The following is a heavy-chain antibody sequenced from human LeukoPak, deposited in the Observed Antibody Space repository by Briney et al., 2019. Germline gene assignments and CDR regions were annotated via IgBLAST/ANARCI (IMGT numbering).Heavy chain of an antibody. CDR1: GFDFGAYW. V-gene: IGHV3-7*01. CDR3: VRDWRDGYDTDFDY. CDR2: IKNDGGEE. D-gene: IGHD5-12*01. J-gene: IGHJ4*02. Sequence: PGGSLRLSCTASGFDFGAYWMSWVRQAPGKGLEWVANIKNDGGEELYVDSVMGRFTISRDNAKNSVYLHMSSLRAEDTAVYYSVRDWRDGYDTDFDYWGPGTLVTVSS.